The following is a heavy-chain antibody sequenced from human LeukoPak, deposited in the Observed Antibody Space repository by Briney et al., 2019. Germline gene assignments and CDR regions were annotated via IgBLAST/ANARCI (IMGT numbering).Heavy chain of an antibody. Sequence: SVKVSCTASGGTFSSYAISWVRQAPGQGLEWMGRIIPILGIANYAQKFQGRVTITADKSTSTAYMELSSLRSEDTAVYYCARGRERHVLRFLEWLSYFDYWGQGTLVTVSS. CDR3: ARGRERHVLRFLEWLSYFDY. J-gene: IGHJ4*02. V-gene: IGHV1-69*04. D-gene: IGHD3-3*01. CDR1: GGTFSSYA. CDR2: IIPILGIA.